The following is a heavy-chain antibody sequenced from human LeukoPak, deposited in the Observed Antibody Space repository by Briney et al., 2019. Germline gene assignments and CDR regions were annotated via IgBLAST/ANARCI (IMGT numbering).Heavy chain of an antibody. CDR3: TTREIVVEPAQTSMVRGVLWRSDF. CDR2: FDPKEGER. V-gene: IGHV1-24*01. D-gene: IGHD3-10*01. CDR1: GFTFSSYA. Sequence: KSGGSLRLSCAASGFTFSSYAMHWVRQAPGKGLEWMGGFDPKEGERFYAQNFQGRFTMTEDTSSGTAYMELNSLRSEDTAVYYCTTREIVVEPAQTSMVRGVLWRSDFWGHGTLVTVSS. J-gene: IGHJ4*01.